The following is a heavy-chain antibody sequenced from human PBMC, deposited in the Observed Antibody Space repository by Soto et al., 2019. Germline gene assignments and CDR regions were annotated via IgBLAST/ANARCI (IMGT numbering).Heavy chain of an antibody. CDR3: ARASTVYDILTYFDY. J-gene: IGHJ4*02. CDR1: GGSISSGDYY. V-gene: IGHV4-30-4*01. CDR2: IYYSGST. D-gene: IGHD3-9*01. Sequence: SETLSLTCTVSGGSISSGDYYWSWIRQPPGKGLEWIGYIYYSGSTYYNPSLKSRVTISVDRSKNQFSLKLSSVTAADTAVYYCARASTVYDILTYFDYWGQGTLVTVSS.